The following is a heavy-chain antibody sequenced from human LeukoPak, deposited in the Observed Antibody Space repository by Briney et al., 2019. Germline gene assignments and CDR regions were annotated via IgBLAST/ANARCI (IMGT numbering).Heavy chain of an antibody. Sequence: GGSLRLSCAASGFTFSTYSMNWVRQAPGKGLEWISFISTSSIYIYYADSVKGRFTISRGNARNSLYLQMNSLRAEDTAVYYCARGEWSSSPFDYWGQGTLVTVSS. CDR1: GFTFSTYS. V-gene: IGHV3-21*01. J-gene: IGHJ4*02. CDR2: ISTSSIYI. D-gene: IGHD6-6*01. CDR3: ARGEWSSSPFDY.